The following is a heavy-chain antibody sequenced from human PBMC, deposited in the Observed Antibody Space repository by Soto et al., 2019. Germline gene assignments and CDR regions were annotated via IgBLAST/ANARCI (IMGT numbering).Heavy chain of an antibody. J-gene: IGHJ4*02. Sequence: PGESLKISCAASGFTFSAYHMNWVRQAPGRGLEWVSSISTDGSGTYYADSLKGRFTISRDNAKNSLFLQMNSLRAEDTAVYYCVREPAQGDYLDFWGQGTLVTVSS. CDR3: VREPAQGDYLDF. CDR2: ISTDGSGT. V-gene: IGHV3-21*01. CDR1: GFTFSAYH.